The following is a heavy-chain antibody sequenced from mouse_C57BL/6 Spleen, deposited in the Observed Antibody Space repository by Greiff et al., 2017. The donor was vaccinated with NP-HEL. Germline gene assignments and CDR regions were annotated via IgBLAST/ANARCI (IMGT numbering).Heavy chain of an antibody. Sequence: EVKVEESGGGLVKPGGSLKLSCAASGFTFSDYGMHWVRQAPEKGLEWVAYISSGSSTIYYVDTVKGRFTISRDNAKNTLFLQMTSLRSEDTAMYYCARGVVAHWYFDVWGTGTTVTVSS. CDR2: ISSGSSTI. J-gene: IGHJ1*03. CDR1: GFTFSDYG. V-gene: IGHV5-17*01. CDR3: ARGVVAHWYFDV. D-gene: IGHD1-1*01.